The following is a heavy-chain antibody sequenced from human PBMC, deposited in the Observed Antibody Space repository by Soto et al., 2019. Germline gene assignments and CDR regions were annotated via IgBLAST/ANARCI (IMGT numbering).Heavy chain of an antibody. Sequence: PGGSLRLSCAASGFTFNIYGMHWVRQAPDKGLEWVALISYDGSNQYYADSVKGRFTISRDHSKNTLFLQMNSLRADDTAVYYCAKDQASGQGSFDSWGQGTLVTVSS. V-gene: IGHV3-30*18. CDR2: ISYDGSNQ. J-gene: IGHJ4*02. CDR1: GFTFNIYG. CDR3: AKDQASGQGSFDS.